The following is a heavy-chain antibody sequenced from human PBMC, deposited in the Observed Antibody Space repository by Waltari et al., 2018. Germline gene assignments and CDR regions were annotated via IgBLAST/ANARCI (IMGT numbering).Heavy chain of an antibody. Sequence: EVQLVESGGGSVQPGGSLGLSCAASGMTFSNYCMNWVRQAPGKGLEWVANIKQDGSEKNYVDSVEGRFSISRDNAQNSLYLQMNSLRAEDTAIYYCVTGLTTVTAKDYFDHWGQGALVTVS. J-gene: IGHJ4*02. CDR3: VTGLTTVTAKDYFDH. CDR1: GMTFSNYC. V-gene: IGHV3-7*01. CDR2: IKQDGSEK. D-gene: IGHD4-17*01.